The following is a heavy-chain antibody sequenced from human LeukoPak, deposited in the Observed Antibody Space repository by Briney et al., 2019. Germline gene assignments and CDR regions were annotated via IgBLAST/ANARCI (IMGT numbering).Heavy chain of an antibody. CDR2: INPSGGST. D-gene: IGHD2-21*02. V-gene: IGHV1-46*01. CDR1: GYTFTSYY. J-gene: IGHJ6*02. CDR3: ARASCGGGDCSYYYYGMDV. Sequence: GASVKVSCKASGYTFTSYYMHWVRQAPGQGLEWMGIINPSGGSTSYAQKFQGRVTMTRDTSTSTVYMELSSLRSEDTAVYYCARASCGGGDCSYYYYGMDVWGQGTTVTVSS.